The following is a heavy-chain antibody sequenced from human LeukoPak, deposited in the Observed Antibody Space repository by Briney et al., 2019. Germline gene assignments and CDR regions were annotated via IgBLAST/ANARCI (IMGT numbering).Heavy chain of an antibody. D-gene: IGHD6-13*01. V-gene: IGHV1-46*01. Sequence: ASVKVSCKASGYTFTSYYMHWVRQAPGQGLEWMGLINPSGGSTSYAQKFQGRVTMTRDTSTSTVYMELSSLRSEDTAVYYCARGIAAGYYYYGMDVWGQGTTVTVSS. J-gene: IGHJ6*02. CDR1: GYTFTSYY. CDR3: ARGIAAGYYYYGMDV. CDR2: INPSGGST.